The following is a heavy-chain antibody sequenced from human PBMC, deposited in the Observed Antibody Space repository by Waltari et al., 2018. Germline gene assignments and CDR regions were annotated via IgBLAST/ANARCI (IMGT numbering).Heavy chain of an antibody. CDR2: INHSGST. D-gene: IGHD6-6*01. V-gene: IGHV4-34*01. J-gene: IGHJ6*02. CDR3: ARGMGSGQLVDQYYYYYGMDV. CDR1: GGSFSGYY. Sequence: QVQLQQWGAGLLKPSETLSLTCAVYGGSFSGYYWSWIRQPPGKGLEWIGEINHSGSTNYNPSLKSRVTISVDTSKNQFSLKLSSVTAADTAVYYCARGMGSGQLVDQYYYYYGMDVWGQGTTVTVSS.